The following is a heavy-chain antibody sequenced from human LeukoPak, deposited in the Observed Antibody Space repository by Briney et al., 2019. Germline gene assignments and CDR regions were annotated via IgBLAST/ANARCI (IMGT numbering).Heavy chain of an antibody. V-gene: IGHV4-4*09. CDR2: IYASGST. CDR3: ANYTRNVHYYMDV. J-gene: IGHJ6*03. Sequence: SETLSLTCSVSGGSFDSKYWSWIRQPPGKGLEWIGYIYASGSTNFNPSLRSRVAMSIDTSKNQFSLQVYSVTAADTAVYYCANYTRNVHYYMDVWGKGTTVIVSS. CDR1: GGSFDSKY. D-gene: IGHD1-1*01.